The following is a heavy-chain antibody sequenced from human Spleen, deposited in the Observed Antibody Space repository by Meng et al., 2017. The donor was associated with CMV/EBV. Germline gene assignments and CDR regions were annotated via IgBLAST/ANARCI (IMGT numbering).Heavy chain of an antibody. D-gene: IGHD3-9*01. CDR3: ARGYFDWLLYHLGNWFDP. V-gene: IGHV4-34*01. CDR2: INHSGST. CDR1: GGSFSGYY. Sequence: SETLSLTCAVYGGSFSGYYWSWIRQPPGKGLEWIGEINHSGSTNYNQSLKSRVTISVDTSKNQFSLKLSSVTAADTPVYYCARGYFDWLLYHLGNWFDPWGQGTLVTVSS. J-gene: IGHJ5*02.